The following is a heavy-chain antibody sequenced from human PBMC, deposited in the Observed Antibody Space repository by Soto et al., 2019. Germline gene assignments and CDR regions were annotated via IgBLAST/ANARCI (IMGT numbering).Heavy chain of an antibody. V-gene: IGHV1-2*04. CDR2: INPNSGGT. CDR1: GYTFTGYY. D-gene: IGHD3-3*01. Sequence: ASVKVSCKASGYTFTGYYMHWVRQAPGQGLEWMGWINPNSGGTNYAQKFQGWVTMTRDTSISTAYMELSRLRSDDTAVYYCARDVAGTDTIFGVVSSYYGMDVWGQGTTVTVSS. J-gene: IGHJ6*02. CDR3: ARDVAGTDTIFGVVSSYYGMDV.